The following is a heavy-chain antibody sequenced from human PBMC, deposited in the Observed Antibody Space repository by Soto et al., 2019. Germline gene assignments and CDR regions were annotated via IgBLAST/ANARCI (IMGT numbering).Heavy chain of an antibody. V-gene: IGHV3-30*18. CDR1: GFTFSSYG. CDR3: AKEWDIVVVVAATTFDY. Sequence: QVQLVESGGGVVQPGRSLRLSCAAPGFTFSSYGMHWVRQAPGKGLEWVAVISYDGSNKYYADSVKGRFTISRDNSKNTLYLQMNSLRAEDTAVYYCAKEWDIVVVVAATTFDYWGQGTLVTVSS. D-gene: IGHD2-15*01. J-gene: IGHJ4*02. CDR2: ISYDGSNK.